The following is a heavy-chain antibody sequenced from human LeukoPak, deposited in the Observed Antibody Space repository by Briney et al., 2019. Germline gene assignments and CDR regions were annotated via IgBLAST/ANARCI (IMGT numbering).Heavy chain of an antibody. CDR3: AKGLFGPYYYYYMDV. D-gene: IGHD3-22*01. Sequence: GGSLRLSCAASGFTFSIYGMHWVRQAPGKGLEWVAFIRYDGSNKYYADSVKGRFTISRDNSKNTLYLQMNSLRAEDTAVYYCAKGLFGPYYYYYMDVWGKGTTVTVSS. J-gene: IGHJ6*03. CDR1: GFTFSIYG. V-gene: IGHV3-30*02. CDR2: IRYDGSNK.